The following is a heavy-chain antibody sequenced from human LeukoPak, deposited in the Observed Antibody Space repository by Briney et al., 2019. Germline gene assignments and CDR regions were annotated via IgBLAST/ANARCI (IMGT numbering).Heavy chain of an antibody. Sequence: GSLRLSCAASGFTFSSYAMSWVRQPPGKGLEWIGEINHSGSTNYNPSLKSRVTISVDTSKNQFSLKLSSVTAADTAVYYCASNGGGSYYHWFDPWGQGTLVTVSS. V-gene: IGHV4-34*01. CDR1: GFTFSSYA. D-gene: IGHD1-26*01. J-gene: IGHJ5*02. CDR3: ASNGGGSYYHWFDP. CDR2: INHSGST.